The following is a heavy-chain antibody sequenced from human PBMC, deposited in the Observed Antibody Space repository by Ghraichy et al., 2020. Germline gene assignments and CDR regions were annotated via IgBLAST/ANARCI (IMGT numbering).Heavy chain of an antibody. CDR2: ISGSGGST. V-gene: IGHV3-23*01. CDR1: GFTFSSYA. J-gene: IGHJ4*02. D-gene: IGHD6-19*01. Sequence: GGSLRLSCAASGFTFSSYAMSWVRQAPGKGLEWVSGISGSGGSTHYADSVKGRFTISRDSSKNTLFLQMDSLRAEDTAVYYCARDTSGWYFGGNDYWGQGTLVIVSS. CDR3: ARDTSGWYFGGNDY.